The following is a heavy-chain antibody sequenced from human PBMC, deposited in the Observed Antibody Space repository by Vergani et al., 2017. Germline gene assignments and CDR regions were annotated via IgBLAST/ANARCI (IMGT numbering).Heavy chain of an antibody. J-gene: IGHJ4*02. CDR2: IQFDGSNQ. CDR3: AKHFRGWGIDY. V-gene: IGHV3-30*02. Sequence: QVQLVESGGGVVKRGGSLRLSCATSGLTLSNYDMQWIRQGPCKGLEFVAFIQFDGSNQYYADSAKGRFTLSRDFPKKTLFRQMNSLRTDETATYYCAKHFRGWGIDYWGEGTKVIVSS. CDR1: GLTLSNYD. D-gene: IGHD3-16*01.